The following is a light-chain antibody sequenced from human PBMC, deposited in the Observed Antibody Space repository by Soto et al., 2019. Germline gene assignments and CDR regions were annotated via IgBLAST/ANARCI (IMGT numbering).Light chain of an antibody. CDR3: AARDDSLTRSVV. J-gene: IGLJ2*01. CDR2: TNN. CDR1: SSNIGSNT. Sequence: QSVLTQPPSASGTPGQRVTISCSGSSSNIGSNTVNWYQQLPGTAPKLLIYTNNQRPSGVPDRFSGSKSGTSASLAISGLQSEDAGDYYCAARDDSLTRSVVFGGGTKLTVL. V-gene: IGLV1-44*01.